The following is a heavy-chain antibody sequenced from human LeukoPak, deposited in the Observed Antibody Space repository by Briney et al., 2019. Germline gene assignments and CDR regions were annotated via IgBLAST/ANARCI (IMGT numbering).Heavy chain of an antibody. J-gene: IGHJ3*02. CDR2: INHSGST. CDR1: GGSFSGYY. CDR3: ARGTVMVPHWAFDI. D-gene: IGHD3-10*01. V-gene: IGHV4-34*01. Sequence: SETLSLTCAVYGGSFSGYYWSWIRQPPGKGLEWIGEINHSGSTNYNPSLKSRVTISVDMSKNQFSLKLSSVTAADTAVYYCARGTVMVPHWAFDIWGQGTMVTVSS.